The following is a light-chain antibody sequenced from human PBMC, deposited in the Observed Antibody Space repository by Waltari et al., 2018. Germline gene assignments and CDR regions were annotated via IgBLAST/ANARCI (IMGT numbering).Light chain of an antibody. V-gene: IGLV5-45*01. CDR2: YMSDSDT. CDR1: SGINVGSYS. Sequence: QAVLTQPASLSASPGASASLTCTLRSGINVGSYSIYWYQQKPGSPPQYLLRYMSDSDTQQGSGVPSRFSGSKDASANAGILLISGLQSEDEADYYCLIWHSNTWVFGGGTKLTVL. J-gene: IGLJ3*02. CDR3: LIWHSNTWV.